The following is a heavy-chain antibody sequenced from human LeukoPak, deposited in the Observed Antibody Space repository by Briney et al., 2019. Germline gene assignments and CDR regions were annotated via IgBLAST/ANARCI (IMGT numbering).Heavy chain of an antibody. J-gene: IGHJ4*02. CDR1: GFTFSSYW. CDR3: ARDQTGGSGSYTTNYFDY. D-gene: IGHD3-10*01. Sequence: PGGSLRLSCAASGFTFSSYWMHWVRQAPGKGLVWVSRINSDGSSTSYADSVKGRFTISRDNAKNTLYLQMNSLRAEDTAVYYCARDQTGGSGSYTTNYFDYWGQGTLVTVSS. V-gene: IGHV3-74*01. CDR2: INSDGSST.